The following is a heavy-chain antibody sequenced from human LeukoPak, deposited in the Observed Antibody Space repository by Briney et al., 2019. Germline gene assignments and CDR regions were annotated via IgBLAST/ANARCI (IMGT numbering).Heavy chain of an antibody. CDR2: INSNGGA. D-gene: IGHD3-10*01. V-gene: IGHV4-61*02. Sequence: SETLSLTCTVSGYSISSGYYWIWIRQPVGKGLEWLGRINSNGGATYNPSLKSRVTILRDMSKNHFSLNLNSVTAADTAVYYCARSHRWFRMHDYRGQGTLVTVSS. CDR3: ARSHRWFRMHDY. CDR1: GYSISSGYY. J-gene: IGHJ4*02.